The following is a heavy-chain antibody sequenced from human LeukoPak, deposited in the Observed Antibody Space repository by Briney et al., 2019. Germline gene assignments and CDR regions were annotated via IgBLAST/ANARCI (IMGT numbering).Heavy chain of an antibody. Sequence: PGGSLRLSCAASGFTFSSYAMHWVRQAPGKGLEWVAVISYDGSNKYYADSVKGRFTISRDNSKNTLYLQVNSLRAEDTAVYYCAKASDCSGGSCYSTHLDYWGQGTLVTVSS. J-gene: IGHJ4*02. V-gene: IGHV3-30-3*01. CDR1: GFTFSSYA. CDR3: AKASDCSGGSCYSTHLDY. D-gene: IGHD2-15*01. CDR2: ISYDGSNK.